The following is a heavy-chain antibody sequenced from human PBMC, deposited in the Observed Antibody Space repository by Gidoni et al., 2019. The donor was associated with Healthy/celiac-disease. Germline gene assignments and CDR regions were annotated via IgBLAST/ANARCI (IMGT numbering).Heavy chain of an antibody. CDR3: ASGNYGPDDY. D-gene: IGHD1-7*01. CDR1: GGSISSYY. J-gene: IGHJ4*02. Sequence: QVQLQQSGPGLSKPSETLSPTCTVSGGSISSYYWSWHRQPAEKGLEHIGRLSTTASTNHHPSLKSRVTMSVDTSKNHCSLDLSSVTAADTAVYYCASGNYGPDDYWGQGTLVTVSS. V-gene: IGHV4-4*07. CDR2: LSTTAST.